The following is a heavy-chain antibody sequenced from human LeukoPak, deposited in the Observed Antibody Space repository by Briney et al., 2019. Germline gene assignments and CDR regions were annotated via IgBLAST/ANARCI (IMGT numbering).Heavy chain of an antibody. CDR1: GYSFTSYW. J-gene: IGHJ4*02. CDR2: IYPGDSDT. CDR3: ARPGSPGFPGNYFDY. D-gene: IGHD1-26*01. V-gene: IGHV5-51*01. Sequence: KPVESLKISCKGSGYSFTSYWIGWVRQMPGKGLEWMGIIYPGDSDTRYSPSFQGQVTISADKSISTAYLQWSSLKASDTAMYYCARPGSPGFPGNYFDYWGQGTPVTVSS.